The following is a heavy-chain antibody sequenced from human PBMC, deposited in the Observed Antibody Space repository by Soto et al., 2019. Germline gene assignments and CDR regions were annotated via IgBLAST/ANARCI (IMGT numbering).Heavy chain of an antibody. D-gene: IGHD3-9*01. CDR1: GFTFSSYS. V-gene: IGHV3-48*01. Sequence: GGSLRLSCAASGFTFSSYSMNWVRQAPGKGLEWVSYISSSSTIYYADSVEGRFTISRDNAKNSLYLQMNSLRSDDTAVYYCARDKRLRYFDWPPEGDAFDIWGQGTMVTVSS. CDR2: ISSSSTI. J-gene: IGHJ3*02. CDR3: ARDKRLRYFDWPPEGDAFDI.